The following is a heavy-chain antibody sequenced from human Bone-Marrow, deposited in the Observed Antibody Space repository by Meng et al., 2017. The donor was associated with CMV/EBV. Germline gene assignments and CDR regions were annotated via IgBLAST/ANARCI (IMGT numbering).Heavy chain of an antibody. CDR2: VSGRGDNT. J-gene: IGHJ5*02. CDR3: VGQRGIAVVAWFDP. D-gene: IGHD6-19*01. V-gene: IGHV3-23*01. Sequence: ACGITLSRYGRGWGRQATGKGVEWVWTVSGRGDNTYCADYVKSRFTISRDNSENTLYLQMNNLRAEDTAKYYCVGQRGIAVVAWFDPWGPGILVTVSS. CDR1: GITLSRYG.